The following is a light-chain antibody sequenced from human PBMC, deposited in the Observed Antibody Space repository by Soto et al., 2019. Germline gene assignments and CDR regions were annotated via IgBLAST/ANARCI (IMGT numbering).Light chain of an antibody. Sequence: DIQLTQSPSSLSASVGARAPITCRASQRISNYLSWYPQKPGKAPNLLIYDASRLQSGVPSRFSGSGGGTDFTLSISSVQPEDFATYFCQQSYMGPITFGQGTRLEIK. V-gene: IGKV1-39*01. J-gene: IGKJ5*01. CDR3: QQSYMGPIT. CDR2: DAS. CDR1: QRISNY.